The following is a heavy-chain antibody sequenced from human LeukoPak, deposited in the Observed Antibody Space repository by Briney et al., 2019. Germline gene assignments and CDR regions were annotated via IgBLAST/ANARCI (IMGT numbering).Heavy chain of an antibody. V-gene: IGHV3-33*01. Sequence: GGSLRLSCAASGFTFSSYGMHWVRQAPGKGLEWVAVIWYDGSNKYYADPVKGRFTISRDNSKNTLYLQMNSLRAEDTAVYYCAREYEADYYYYGMDVWGQGTTVTVSS. CDR3: AREYEADYYYYGMDV. CDR1: GFTFSSYG. J-gene: IGHJ6*02. D-gene: IGHD2-15*01. CDR2: IWYDGSNK.